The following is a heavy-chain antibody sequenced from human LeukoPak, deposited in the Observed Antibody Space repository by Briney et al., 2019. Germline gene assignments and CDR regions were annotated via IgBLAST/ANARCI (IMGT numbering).Heavy chain of an antibody. Sequence: GASVKVSCKASGYIFTGYYIHWVRQAPGQGLEWMGSINPNSGDSRYGQMFQGRVTMTRDTSISTAYMELNSLRSDDTAIYFCARDYGLMANYYYYMDVWGKGTTVTIAS. V-gene: IGHV1-2*02. CDR1: GYIFTGYY. D-gene: IGHD5-24*01. CDR3: ARDYGLMANYYYYMDV. CDR2: INPNSGDS. J-gene: IGHJ6*03.